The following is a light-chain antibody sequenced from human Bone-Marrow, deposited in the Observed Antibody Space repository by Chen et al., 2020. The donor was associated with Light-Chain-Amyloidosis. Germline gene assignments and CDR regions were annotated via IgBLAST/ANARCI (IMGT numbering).Light chain of an antibody. V-gene: IGLV3-25*03. J-gene: IGLJ2*01. CDR2: RDT. CDR3: QSADSSGTYEVI. CDR1: DSPTNY. Sequence: SYELTQPPSLSVSPGQTARLTCTGDDSPTNYAYWYQQKPGHAPVLVIHRDTERPSGISERFSGSSSGKTATLTISGVQAEDEADYHCQSADSSGTYEVIFGGGTKLTVL.